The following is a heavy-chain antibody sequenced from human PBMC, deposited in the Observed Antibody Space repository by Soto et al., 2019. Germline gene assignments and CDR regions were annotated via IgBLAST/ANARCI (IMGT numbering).Heavy chain of an antibody. J-gene: IGHJ6*02. Sequence: PGESLKISCKGSGYRFTNYWIGWVRQMPGKGLEWVGIIYPGDSDTQYSPSFQGHVTISADKSINTVYLQWSSLKASDTATYYCARLGFDYDFLSGYYNVHHYYGIDVWGQGTTVTVSS. CDR2: IYPGDSDT. CDR1: GYRFTNYW. CDR3: ARLGFDYDFLSGYYNVHHYYGIDV. D-gene: IGHD3-3*01. V-gene: IGHV5-51*01.